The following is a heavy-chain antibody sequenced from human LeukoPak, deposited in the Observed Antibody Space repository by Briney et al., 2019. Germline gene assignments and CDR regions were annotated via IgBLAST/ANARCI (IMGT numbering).Heavy chain of an antibody. J-gene: IGHJ4*02. CDR2: INPSGGST. CDR3: ARASGLYYFDY. V-gene: IGHV1-46*01. Sequence: ASVKVSCKASGYTFTSYYMHWVRQAPGQGLVWMGIINPSGGSTSYAQKFQGRVTMTRDTSTSTVYMELSSLRSEDTAVYYCARASGLYYFDYWGQGTLVTVSS. CDR1: GYTFTSYY. D-gene: IGHD3-3*01.